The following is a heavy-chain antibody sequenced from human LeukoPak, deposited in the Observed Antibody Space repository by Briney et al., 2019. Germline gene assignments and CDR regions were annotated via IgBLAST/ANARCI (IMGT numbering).Heavy chain of an antibody. Sequence: SVKVSCKASGGVFTTYAISWVRQAPGQGLEWTGSIIPFLGTTNYAQKFQGRVTITADKSTSTAYMELSSLRSEDTAVYYCARVATSDSSGYYDYWGQGTLVTVSS. CDR1: GGVFTTYA. D-gene: IGHD3-22*01. CDR3: ARVATSDSSGYYDY. J-gene: IGHJ4*02. CDR2: IIPFLGTT. V-gene: IGHV1-69*04.